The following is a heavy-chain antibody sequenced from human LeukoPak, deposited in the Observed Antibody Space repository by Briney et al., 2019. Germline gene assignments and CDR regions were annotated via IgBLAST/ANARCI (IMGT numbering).Heavy chain of an antibody. CDR1: GFTFSNYA. CDR3: AILGYSSSVFDC. CDR2: ISKDGTNK. Sequence: GGSLRLSCAASGFTFSNYAIHWVRQAPGKGLEWAALISKDGTNKYYPDSVKGRFTTSRDNSKNTLYLQMNSLRAEDTAVYYCAILGYSSSVFDCWGQGTLVTVSS. V-gene: IGHV3-30-3*01. D-gene: IGHD6-13*01. J-gene: IGHJ4*02.